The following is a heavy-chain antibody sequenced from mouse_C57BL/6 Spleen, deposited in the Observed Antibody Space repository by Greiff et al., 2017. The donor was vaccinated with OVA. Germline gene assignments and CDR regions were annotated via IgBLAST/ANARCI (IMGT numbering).Heavy chain of an antibody. V-gene: IGHV14-2*01. D-gene: IGHD1-1*01. CDR3: ARHGSSYLYWYFDV. Sequence: EVKLMESGAELVKPGASVKLSCTASGFNIKDYYMHWVKQRTEQGLEWIGRIDPEDGETKYAPKFQGKATIPADTYSNTAYLQLSSLTSEDTAVYYCARHGSSYLYWYFDVWGTGTTVTVSS. CDR1: GFNIKDYY. J-gene: IGHJ1*03. CDR2: IDPEDGET.